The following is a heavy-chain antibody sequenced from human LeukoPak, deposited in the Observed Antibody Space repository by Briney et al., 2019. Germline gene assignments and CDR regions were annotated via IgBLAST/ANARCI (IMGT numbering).Heavy chain of an antibody. D-gene: IGHD3-3*01. Sequence: PGGSLRLSCAASRFTFSNYGMSWVRQAPGKGLEWVSAISYSGGSTSYADSVKGRFTISRDNSKNTLYLQMNSLRAEDTAVHYCARDPDYDFWSGYFWSRNGMDVWGQGTTVTVSS. J-gene: IGHJ6*02. CDR3: ARDPDYDFWSGYFWSRNGMDV. CDR2: ISYSGGST. V-gene: IGHV3-23*01. CDR1: RFTFSNYG.